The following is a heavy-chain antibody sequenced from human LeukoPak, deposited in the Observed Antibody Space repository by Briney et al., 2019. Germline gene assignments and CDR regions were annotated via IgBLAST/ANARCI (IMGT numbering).Heavy chain of an antibody. V-gene: IGHV1-46*01. J-gene: IGHJ4*02. CDR2: INPSGGST. CDR1: GYTFTSYY. D-gene: IGHD3-22*01. Sequence: ASVKVSCKASGYTFTSYYMHWVRQAPGQGLEWMGIINPSGGSTSYAQKFQGRVTMTRDTSTSTVYMELSSLRSEDTAVYYCAREGGLHYYGSSGYYPFDYWGQGTLVTVSS. CDR3: AREGGLHYYGSSGYYPFDY.